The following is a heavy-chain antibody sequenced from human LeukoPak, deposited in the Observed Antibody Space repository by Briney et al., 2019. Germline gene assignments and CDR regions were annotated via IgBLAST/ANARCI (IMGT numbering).Heavy chain of an antibody. CDR3: ARDYYYDSSAYWS. V-gene: IGHV4-39*07. CDR1: GGSISSSSYY. Sequence: SETLSLTCTVSGGSISSSSYYWGWIRQPPGKGLEWIGSIYYSGSTYYNPSLKSRVTISVDRSKNQFSLKVTSVTAADTAVYYCARDYYYDSSAYWSWGQGTLVTVSS. J-gene: IGHJ4*02. CDR2: IYYSGST. D-gene: IGHD3-22*01.